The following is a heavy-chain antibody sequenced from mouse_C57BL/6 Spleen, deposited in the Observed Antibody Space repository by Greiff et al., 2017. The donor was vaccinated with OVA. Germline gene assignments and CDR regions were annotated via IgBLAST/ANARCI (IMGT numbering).Heavy chain of an antibody. CDR1: GYTFTSYW. J-gene: IGHJ3*01. CDR2: IDPSDSYT. Sequence: QVQLQQPGAELVMPGASVKLSCKASGYTFTSYWMHWVKQRPGQGLEWIGEIDPSDSYTNYNQKFKGKSTLTVDKSSSTAYMQLSSLTSEDSAVYYCARWAQATGCAYWGQGTLVTVSA. CDR3: ARWAQATGCAY. V-gene: IGHV1-69*01. D-gene: IGHD3-2*02.